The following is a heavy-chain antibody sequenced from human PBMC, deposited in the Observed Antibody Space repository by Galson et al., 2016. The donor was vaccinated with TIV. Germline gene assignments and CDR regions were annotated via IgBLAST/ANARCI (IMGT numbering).Heavy chain of an antibody. V-gene: IGHV3-30*02. CDR3: AKDQGQVGNYFGHAFDI. Sequence: SLRLSCAASGLSFSGHGMHWVRKAPGKGLEWVAFIENDGSNKYYPDSMKGRFTVSRDNSKNTLYLHMNSLRPEDTAIYDCAKDQGQVGNYFGHAFDIWGQGTMVTVSS. D-gene: IGHD1-7*01. J-gene: IGHJ3*02. CDR1: GLSFSGHG. CDR2: IENDGSNK.